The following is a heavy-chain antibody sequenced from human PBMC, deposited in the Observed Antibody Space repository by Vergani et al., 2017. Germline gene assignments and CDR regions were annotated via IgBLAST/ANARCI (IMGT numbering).Heavy chain of an antibody. V-gene: IGHV3-30*02. J-gene: IGHJ4*02. CDR2: IRYDGSNT. Sequence: QVQLVESGGGVVQPGGSLRLSCGASGFTFSNYGMHWVRQAPGKGLEWVTFIRYDGSNTYYADSVKGRFTISRDNSKNTLFLQLNSLRPEDTAVYYCARETVTGSRYFDYWGKGTRVTVSS. CDR1: GFTFSNYG. D-gene: IGHD6-19*01. CDR3: ARETVTGSRYFDY.